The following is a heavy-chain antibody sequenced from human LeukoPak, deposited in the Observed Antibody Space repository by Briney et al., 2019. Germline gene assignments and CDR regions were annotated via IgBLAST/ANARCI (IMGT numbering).Heavy chain of an antibody. J-gene: IGHJ4*02. V-gene: IGHV3-30*02. Sequence: GGSLRLSCAASGFTFSSFGMHWVRQAPGEGLEWVAYIGYTGTDTYYADSVKGRFTISRDNSKNTVHLQVNSLRAAGTAPYSCARDLTERKYYIAYWGQGTLVTVSS. CDR1: GFTFSSFG. CDR3: ARDLTERKYYIAY. CDR2: IGYTGTDT. D-gene: IGHD2-8*02.